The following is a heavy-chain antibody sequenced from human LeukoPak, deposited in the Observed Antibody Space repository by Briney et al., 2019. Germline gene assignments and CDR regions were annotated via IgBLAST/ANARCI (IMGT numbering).Heavy chain of an antibody. D-gene: IGHD6-13*01. J-gene: IGHJ4*02. CDR3: ARRGIAAGDY. CDR2: MNSNSGNT. Sequence: ASVKVSCKASGDTFTSYDINWVRQATGQGLEWMGWMNSNSGNTGYAQKFQGRVTMTRNTSISTAYMELGSLRSEDTAVYYCARRGIAAGDYWGQGTLLTVSS. CDR1: GDTFTSYD. V-gene: IGHV1-8*01.